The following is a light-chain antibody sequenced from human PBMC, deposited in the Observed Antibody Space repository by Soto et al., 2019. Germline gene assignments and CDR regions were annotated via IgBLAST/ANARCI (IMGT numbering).Light chain of an antibody. CDR2: AAS. Sequence: AIRMTQSPSSLSASTGDRVTITCRASQGISSYLAWYQQKPGKAPKLLICAASTLQSGVPSRFSGSGSGTDFTLTISSLQPEDFATYHCQQLNSYPFTFGGGTKVDIK. CDR3: QQLNSYPFT. CDR1: QGISSY. V-gene: IGKV1-8*01. J-gene: IGKJ4*01.